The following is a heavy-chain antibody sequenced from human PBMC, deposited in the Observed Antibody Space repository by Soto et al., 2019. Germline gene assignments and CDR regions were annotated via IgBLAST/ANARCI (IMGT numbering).Heavy chain of an antibody. D-gene: IGHD2-15*01. V-gene: IGHV3-7*01. CDR3: ARGYGDIVSRIIPLAFYL. CDR2: ISQNGRAT. Sequence: EVQLVQSGGGLVQPGGSLRLSCAASGFTYSNHWMAWLRQAPGKGLEWVAVISQNGRATQYVDSVMGRFTISRDNVKKSLSLHMDTLRIEDTAVYDSARGYGDIVSRIIPLAFYLWGQGTMVTVSS. CDR1: GFTYSNHW. J-gene: IGHJ3*01.